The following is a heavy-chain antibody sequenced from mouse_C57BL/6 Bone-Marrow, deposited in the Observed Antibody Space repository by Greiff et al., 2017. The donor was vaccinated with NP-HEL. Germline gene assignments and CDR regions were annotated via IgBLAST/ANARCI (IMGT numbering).Heavy chain of an antibody. D-gene: IGHD1-1*01. J-gene: IGHJ1*03. Sequence: QVTLKVPGPGILQSSQSLSLTCSFSGFSLSTSGMGVSWIRQPSGKGLEWLAHIYWDDDKRYNPSLKSRPTISKDTSRNQELHKITRVETADTATYDGARKDYGSSYDRYFEVWGTGTTVTVSA. V-gene: IGHV8-12*01. CDR1: GFSLSTSGMG. CDR3: ARKDYGSSYDRYFEV. CDR2: IYWDDDK.